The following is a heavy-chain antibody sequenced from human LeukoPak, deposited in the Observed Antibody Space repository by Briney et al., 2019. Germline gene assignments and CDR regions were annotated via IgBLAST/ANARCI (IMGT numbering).Heavy chain of an antibody. Sequence: PGRSLRLSCAASGFTFSSYAMHWVRQAPGKGLEWVAVISYDGSNKYYADSVKGRFTISRDNSKNTLYLQMNSLKAEDTAVYYCAKGITIFGVVPDALDIWGQGTMVTVSS. D-gene: IGHD3-3*01. V-gene: IGHV3-30-3*01. J-gene: IGHJ3*02. CDR2: ISYDGSNK. CDR3: AKGITIFGVVPDALDI. CDR1: GFTFSSYA.